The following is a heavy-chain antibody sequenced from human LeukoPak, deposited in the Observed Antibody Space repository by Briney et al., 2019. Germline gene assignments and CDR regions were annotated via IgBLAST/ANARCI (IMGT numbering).Heavy chain of an antibody. Sequence: ASVKVSCKASGGTFGSYAISWVRQAPGQGLEWMGGIIPIFGTANYAQKFQGRVTITADESTSTAYMELSSLRSEDTAVYYCARQRAGIAARPDYYYYGMDVWGQGTTVTVSS. D-gene: IGHD6-6*01. CDR1: GGTFGSYA. V-gene: IGHV1-69*13. CDR3: ARQRAGIAARPDYYYYGMDV. J-gene: IGHJ6*02. CDR2: IIPIFGTA.